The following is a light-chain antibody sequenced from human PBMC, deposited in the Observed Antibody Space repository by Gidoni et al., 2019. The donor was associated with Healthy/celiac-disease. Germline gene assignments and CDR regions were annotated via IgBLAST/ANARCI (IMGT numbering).Light chain of an antibody. J-gene: IGKJ2*01. CDR3: QQSYSTPYT. V-gene: IGKV1-39*01. CDR2: AAS. CDR1: QSISSY. Sequence: QMTPTPSSLSASVGDRVTITSRASQSISSYLNWYQQKPGKAPKLLIYAASSLQSGVPSRFSGSGSGTDFTLTISSLQPEDFATYYCQQSYSTPYTFGQGTKLEIK.